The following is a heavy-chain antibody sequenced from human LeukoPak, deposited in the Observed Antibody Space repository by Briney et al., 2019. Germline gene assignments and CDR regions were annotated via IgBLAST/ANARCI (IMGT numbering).Heavy chain of an antibody. V-gene: IGHV3-30*12. CDR3: ARDQSRNTNAFDI. CDR2: ISYDGSTK. Sequence: GGSLRLSCAASGFSFSSHAMHWVRQAPGKGLEWVAIISYDGSTKTYADSVKGRFTITRDNAKNTLYLQMNSLRAEDTAVYYCARDQSRNTNAFDIWGQGTMVTVSS. J-gene: IGHJ3*02. CDR1: GFSFSSHA. D-gene: IGHD1-1*01.